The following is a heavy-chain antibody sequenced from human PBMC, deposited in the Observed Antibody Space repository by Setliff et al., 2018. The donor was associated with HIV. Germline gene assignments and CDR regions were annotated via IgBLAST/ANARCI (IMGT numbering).Heavy chain of an antibody. CDR2: MNPNSGNT. CDR1: GYTFTRYD. J-gene: IGHJ5*02. Sequence: AAVKVSCKASGYTFTRYDINWVRQATGQGLEWMGWMNPNSGNTGYAQKFQGRVSLTSNTAISTAYMELSSLRSEDTAVYYCARREGGYPDPWGQGTLVTVSS. V-gene: IGHV1-8*01. CDR3: ARREGGYPDP. D-gene: IGHD2-2*01.